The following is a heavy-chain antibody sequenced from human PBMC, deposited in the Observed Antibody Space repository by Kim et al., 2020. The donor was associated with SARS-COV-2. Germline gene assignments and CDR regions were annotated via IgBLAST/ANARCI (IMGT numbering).Heavy chain of an antibody. Sequence: TNYNPSLKSRVTISVDTSKNQFSLKLSSVTAADTAVYYCARVGPYYFDYWGQGTLVTVSS. V-gene: IGHV4-34*01. CDR2: T. J-gene: IGHJ4*02. CDR3: ARVGPYYFDY.